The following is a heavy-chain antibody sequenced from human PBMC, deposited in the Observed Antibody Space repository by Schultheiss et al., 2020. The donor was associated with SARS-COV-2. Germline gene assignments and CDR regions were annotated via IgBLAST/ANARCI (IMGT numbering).Heavy chain of an antibody. V-gene: IGHV5-51*01. CDR3: AAQTYYYDSSGIFDI. D-gene: IGHD3-22*01. J-gene: IGHJ3*02. Sequence: GGSLRLSCKASGYTFTNYCIGWVRQMPGKGLEWMGIIYPGDSDTRYSPTFEGQVTISVDASISTAYLQWSSLKASDTAIYYCAAQTYYYDSSGIFDIWGQGTVVTVSS. CDR2: IYPGDSDT. CDR1: GYTFTNYC.